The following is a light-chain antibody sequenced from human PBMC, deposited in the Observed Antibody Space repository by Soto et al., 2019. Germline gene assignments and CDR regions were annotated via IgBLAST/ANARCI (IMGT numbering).Light chain of an antibody. J-gene: IGKJ5*01. CDR3: QQLFDSPIT. V-gene: IGKV1-8*01. Sequence: AIRMTQSPSSLSASTGDRVTITCRSSQGISSYLACYQQKPGKAPKLLIYAASTLQSGVPSRFSGSGSGTDFTLTISCLQSEDFATYYCQQLFDSPITFGQGTRLEIK. CDR2: AAS. CDR1: QGISSY.